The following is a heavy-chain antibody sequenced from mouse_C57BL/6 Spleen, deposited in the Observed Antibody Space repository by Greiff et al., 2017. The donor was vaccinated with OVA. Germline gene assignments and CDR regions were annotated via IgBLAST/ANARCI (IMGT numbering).Heavy chain of an antibody. CDR2: IYPGSGST. CDR1: GYTFTSYW. J-gene: IGHJ3*01. Sequence: QVQLQQPGAELVKPGASVKLSCKASGYTFTSYWITWVKQRPGQGLEWIGDIYPGSGSTNYNEKFKSKATLTVDTSSSTAYMQLSSLTSEDSAVYYCARRGGSSRAGFAYWGQGTLVTVSA. D-gene: IGHD1-1*01. V-gene: IGHV1-55*01. CDR3: ARRGGSSRAGFAY.